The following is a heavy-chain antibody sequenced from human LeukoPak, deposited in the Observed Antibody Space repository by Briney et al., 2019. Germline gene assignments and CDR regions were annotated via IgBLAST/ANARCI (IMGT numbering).Heavy chain of an antibody. CDR1: GGSISSSNSY. CDR2: IYYSGNT. J-gene: IGHJ4*02. CDR3: ARQTGSGLFILP. D-gene: IGHD3/OR15-3a*01. Sequence: SETLSLTCTVSGGSISSSNSYWGWIRQPPGKRLEWIGSIYYSGNTYYNASLKSRVSISIDTSKNQFSLRLTSVTAADTAVYYCARQTGSGLFILPGGQGTLVTVSS. V-gene: IGHV4-39*01.